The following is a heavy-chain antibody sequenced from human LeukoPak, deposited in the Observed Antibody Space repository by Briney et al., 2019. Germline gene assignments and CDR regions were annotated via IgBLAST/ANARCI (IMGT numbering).Heavy chain of an antibody. CDR3: ARGYDFLDAFDI. CDR1: GFTFSSHW. Sequence: PGGSLRLSCADSGFTFSSHWMHWVRQAPGKGLVWVSRIKYDASSTSYADSVKGRFTISRDNAKNSLYLQMNSLRAEDTAVYYCARGYDFLDAFDIWGQGTMVTVSS. V-gene: IGHV3-74*01. J-gene: IGHJ3*02. D-gene: IGHD5-12*01. CDR2: IKYDASST.